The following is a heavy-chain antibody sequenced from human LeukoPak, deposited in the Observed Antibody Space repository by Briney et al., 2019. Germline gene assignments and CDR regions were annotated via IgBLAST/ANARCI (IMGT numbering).Heavy chain of an antibody. V-gene: IGHV3-21*01. CDR3: ASEPRGYSYGYDY. CDR1: GFTFSNFW. CDR2: LSGSGSTT. D-gene: IGHD5-18*01. Sequence: GGSLRLSCTASGFTFSNFWMGWVRQAPGKGLEWVSGLSGSGSTTYDADSVKGRFTISRDNAKNSLYLQMNSLRAEDTAVYYCASEPRGYSYGYDYWGQGTLVTVSS. J-gene: IGHJ4*02.